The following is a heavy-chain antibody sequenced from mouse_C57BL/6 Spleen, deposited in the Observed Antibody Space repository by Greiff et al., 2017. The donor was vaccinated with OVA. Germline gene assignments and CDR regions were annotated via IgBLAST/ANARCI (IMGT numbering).Heavy chain of an antibody. V-gene: IGHV1-69*01. Sequence: QVQLQQPGAELVMPGASVKLSCKASGYTFTSYWMHWVKQRPGQGLEWIGEIDPSDSYTNYNQKFKGKSTLTVDKSSSTAYMQLSSLTSEDSAVYYCARASYGNSPFDYWGQGTTLTVSS. CDR1: GYTFTSYW. J-gene: IGHJ2*01. CDR2: IDPSDSYT. D-gene: IGHD2-10*01. CDR3: ARASYGNSPFDY.